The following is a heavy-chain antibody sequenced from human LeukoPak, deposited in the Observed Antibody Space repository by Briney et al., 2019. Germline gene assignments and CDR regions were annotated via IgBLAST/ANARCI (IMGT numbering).Heavy chain of an antibody. Sequence: SETLSLTCAVSSGSFTGYFWGWIRQPPGKGLEWIGEIDHSGSTNYNPSLKSRVTISVDTSKNQFSLKLSSVTAADTAVYYCAGEQEVNDSSGYWVAYWGQGTLVTVSS. V-gene: IGHV4-34*01. CDR2: IDHSGST. CDR3: AGEQEVNDSSGYWVAY. J-gene: IGHJ4*02. D-gene: IGHD3-22*01. CDR1: SGSFTGYF.